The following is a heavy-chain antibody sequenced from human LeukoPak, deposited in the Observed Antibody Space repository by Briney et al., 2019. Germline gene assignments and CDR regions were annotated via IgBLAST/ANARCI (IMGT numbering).Heavy chain of an antibody. D-gene: IGHD3-10*01. Sequence: PGGSLRLSCAASGFTFSTYWMNWFRQTPGKGLEWVAKIKADGGEKDHVASVKGRFTISRDNGKSTIYLQMNSLRVDDTAIYYCAKAATYFYGSVTYDWFESWGQGTLVTVSS. CDR1: GFTFSTYW. J-gene: IGHJ5*01. V-gene: IGHV3-7*01. CDR2: IKADGGEK. CDR3: AKAATYFYGSVTYDWFES.